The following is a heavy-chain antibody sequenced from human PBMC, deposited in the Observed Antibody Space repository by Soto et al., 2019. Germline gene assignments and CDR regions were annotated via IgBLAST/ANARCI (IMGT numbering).Heavy chain of an antibody. CDR1: GFTFSNAW. D-gene: IGHD6-19*01. CDR2: IKSKTDGGTT. J-gene: IGHJ6*03. Sequence: GGSLRLSCAASGFTFSNAWMSWVRQAPGKGLEWVGRIKSKTDGGTTDYAAPVKGRFTISRDDSKNTLYLQMNSLKTEDTAVYYCTTSSGWGFYYYYYMDVWGKGTTVTVSS. CDR3: TTSSGWGFYYYYYMDV. V-gene: IGHV3-15*01.